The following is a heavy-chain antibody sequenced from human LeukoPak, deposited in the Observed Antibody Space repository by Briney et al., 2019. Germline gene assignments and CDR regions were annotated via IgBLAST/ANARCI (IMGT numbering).Heavy chain of an antibody. J-gene: IGHJ3*01. D-gene: IGHD2-15*01. CDR1: GFTFSTYR. CDR3: AKDRGGGSQLGDAFDV. V-gene: IGHV3-7*03. CDR2: IKQDGSEK. Sequence: GGSLRLSCAASGFTFSTYRMSWVRQAPGKGLEWVANIKQDGSEKHYVDSVKGRFTISRDNAKNSLYLQMNSLRAEDMALYFCAKDRGGGSQLGDAFDVWGQGTMVSVSS.